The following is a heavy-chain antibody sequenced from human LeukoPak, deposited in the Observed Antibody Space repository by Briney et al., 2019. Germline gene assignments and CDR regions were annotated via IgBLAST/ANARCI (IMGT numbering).Heavy chain of an antibody. Sequence: SETLSLTCTVSGGSISSYYWSWIRQPAGKGLEWIGRIYTSGSTNYNPSLKSRVTMSVDTSKNQFSLKLSSVTAADTAVYYCARNGRWRALDYSNYYYYYMDVWGKGTTVTVSS. CDR2: IYTSGST. V-gene: IGHV4-4*07. D-gene: IGHD4-11*01. CDR3: ARNGRWRALDYSNYYYYYMDV. CDR1: GGSISSYY. J-gene: IGHJ6*03.